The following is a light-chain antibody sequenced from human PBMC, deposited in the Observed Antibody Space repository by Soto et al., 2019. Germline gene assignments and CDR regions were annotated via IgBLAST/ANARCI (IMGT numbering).Light chain of an antibody. Sequence: QSLLTQPASVSGSPGQSVTISCTGTSSDVGGYDYVSWYQQRPGKAPKLLIHEVTKRPSGVPDRFSGSKSGNTASLTVSGLQAEDEADYYCSSYAGRTLYVFGTGTKVTVL. CDR2: EVT. V-gene: IGLV2-8*01. J-gene: IGLJ1*01. CDR1: SSDVGGYDY. CDR3: SSYAGRTLYV.